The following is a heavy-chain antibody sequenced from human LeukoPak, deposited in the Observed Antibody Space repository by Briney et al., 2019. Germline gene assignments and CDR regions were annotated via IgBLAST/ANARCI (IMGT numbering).Heavy chain of an antibody. V-gene: IGHV3-30*02. CDR3: AKDGDIVVVPAAKGFDY. Sequence: GGSLRLSCAASGYTFSRHGIHWVRQAPGKGLEWVAVVWYDGRNRDYADSVKGRFTISRDNSKNTLYLQMNSLRAEDTAVYYCAKDGDIVVVPAAKGFDYWGQGTLVTVSS. D-gene: IGHD2-2*01. CDR2: VWYDGRNR. CDR1: GYTFSRHG. J-gene: IGHJ4*02.